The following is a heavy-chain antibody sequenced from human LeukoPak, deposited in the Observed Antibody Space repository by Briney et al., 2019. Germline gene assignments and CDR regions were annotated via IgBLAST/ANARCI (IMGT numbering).Heavy chain of an antibody. V-gene: IGHV4-30-4*08. CDR3: AREASVVPVASRYYFDY. CDR1: GGSISSGDYY. D-gene: IGHD2-2*01. Sequence: SQTLSLTCTVSGGSISSGDYYWSWIRQPPGKGLEWIGYIYYSGSTYYNPSLKSRVTISVDTSKNQFSLKLSSVTAADTAVYYCAREASVVPVASRYYFDYWGQGTLVTVSP. J-gene: IGHJ4*02. CDR2: IYYSGST.